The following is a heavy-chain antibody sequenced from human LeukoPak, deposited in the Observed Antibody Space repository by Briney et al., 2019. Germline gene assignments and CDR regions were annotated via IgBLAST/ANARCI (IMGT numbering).Heavy chain of an antibody. CDR2: INHSGST. V-gene: IGHV4-34*01. D-gene: IGHD1-1*01. CDR1: VGSFSGYY. J-gene: IGHJ4*02. CDR3: ARGGQLPYFDY. Sequence: SETLSLTCAVYVGSFSGYYWSWIRQPPGKGLEWIGEINHSGSTNYNPSLKSRVTISVDTSKNQFSLKLSSVTAADTAVYYCARGGQLPYFDYWGQGTLVTVSS.